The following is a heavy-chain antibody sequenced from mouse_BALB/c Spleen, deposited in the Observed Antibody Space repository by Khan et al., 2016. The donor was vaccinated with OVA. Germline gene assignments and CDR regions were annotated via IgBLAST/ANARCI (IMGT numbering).Heavy chain of an antibody. CDR3: ERTGDGSLGY. D-gene: IGHD1-1*01. CDR1: GYIFSDYT. V-gene: IGHV1-18*01. CDR2: INPNNGDT. J-gene: IGHJ2*01. Sequence: EVKLQESGPELVKPGASVKISCKASGYIFSDYTMDWVKQSHGKSLEWIGDINPNNGDTFYNQKFKGKATLTVDKSSSTAFMELRSLTSEDTAVYYCERTGDGSLGYWGQGTTLTVSS.